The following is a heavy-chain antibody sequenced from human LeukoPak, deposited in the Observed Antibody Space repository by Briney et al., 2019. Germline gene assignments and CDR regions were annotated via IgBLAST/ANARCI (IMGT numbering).Heavy chain of an antibody. Sequence: GGSLRLSCAASGFTVSSNYMSWVRQAPGKGLEWVSVIYSGGSTYYADSVKGRFTISRDNSKNTLYLQMSSLRAEGTAVYYCARDVTSGWYRFDPWGQGTLVTVSS. J-gene: IGHJ5*02. CDR1: GFTVSSNY. V-gene: IGHV3-66*02. CDR3: ARDVTSGWYRFDP. D-gene: IGHD6-19*01. CDR2: IYSGGST.